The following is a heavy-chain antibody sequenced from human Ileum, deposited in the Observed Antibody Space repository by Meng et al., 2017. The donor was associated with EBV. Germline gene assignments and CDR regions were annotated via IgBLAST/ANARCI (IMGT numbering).Heavy chain of an antibody. CDR3: ARGREYTGQLDL. V-gene: IGHV4-34*02. J-gene: IGHJ5*02. D-gene: IGHD5-18*01. Sequence: QLKLAPRGAGLLKPSETLSLTCVVSGGSFNPYYWTWIRQSPGGGLEWIGEIFHSGHTNYNPSLESRVSMSVATSKKQFSLLLSSVTAADSGLYFCARGREYTGQLDLWGLGTVVTVSS. CDR1: GGSFNPYY. CDR2: IFHSGHT.